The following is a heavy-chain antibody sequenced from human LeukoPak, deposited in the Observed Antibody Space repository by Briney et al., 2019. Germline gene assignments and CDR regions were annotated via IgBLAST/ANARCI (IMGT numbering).Heavy chain of an antibody. CDR2: ISGNAGAT. J-gene: IGHJ4*02. CDR1: GFTFSSYA. Sequence: PGGSLRLSCAASGFTFSSYAMSWVRQAPGKGLEWVSAISGNAGATYYADSVKGRFTISRDNSKNTLFLQMNSLRAEDTAVYYCAKDVGTWLQGFFDYWGQGTLVTVSS. V-gene: IGHV3-23*01. CDR3: AKDVGTWLQGFFDY. D-gene: IGHD5-24*01.